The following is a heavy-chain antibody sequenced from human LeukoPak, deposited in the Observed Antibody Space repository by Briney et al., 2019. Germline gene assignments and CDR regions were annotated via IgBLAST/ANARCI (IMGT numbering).Heavy chain of an antibody. D-gene: IGHD1-26*01. V-gene: IGHV3-48*03. CDR3: ASLRRIVGTTSDY. CDR2: ISSSGSTI. CDR1: EXTFSSYE. Sequence: GGSLRLSCAASEXTFSSYEMNWVRQAPGKGLEWVSYISSSGSTIYYADSVKGRFTISRDNAKNSLYLQMNSLRAEDTAVYYCASLRRIVGTTSDYWGQGTLVTVSS. J-gene: IGHJ4*02.